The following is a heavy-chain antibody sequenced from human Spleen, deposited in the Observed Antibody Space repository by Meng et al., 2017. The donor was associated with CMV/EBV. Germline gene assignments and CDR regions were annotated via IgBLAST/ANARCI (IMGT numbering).Heavy chain of an antibody. Sequence: GVLKISCAASGFTFSSYGMNWVRQAPGKGLEWVSSISSSSSYIYYADSVKGRLTISRDNAKKSLYLQMNSLRAEDTAVYYCARDLTPYQRDLRLPGGHGMDVWGQGTTVTVSS. CDR3: ARDLTPYQRDLRLPGGHGMDV. V-gene: IGHV3-21*01. CDR2: ISSSSSYI. D-gene: IGHD2-2*01. CDR1: GFTFSSYG. J-gene: IGHJ6*02.